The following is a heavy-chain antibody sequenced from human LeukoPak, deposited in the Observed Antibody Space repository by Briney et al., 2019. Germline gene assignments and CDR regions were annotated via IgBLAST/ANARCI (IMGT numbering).Heavy chain of an antibody. Sequence: GGSLRLSCVGSGFSFPNSAMNWVRQAPGKGLEWVSTISGNGDHTYYADSVSGRFTISRDSSKNTLYLQVTGLRADDTAVYYCTKDRSWKSTSSITFDYWGQGTLVTVSS. CDR1: GFSFPNSA. V-gene: IGHV3-23*01. CDR3: TKDRSWKSTSSITFDY. CDR2: ISGNGDHT. D-gene: IGHD2-2*01. J-gene: IGHJ4*02.